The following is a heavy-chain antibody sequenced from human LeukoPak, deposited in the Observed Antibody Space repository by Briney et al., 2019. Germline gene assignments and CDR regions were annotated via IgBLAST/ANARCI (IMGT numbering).Heavy chain of an antibody. J-gene: IGHJ4*02. CDR2: ITGRSDKT. CDR1: GFNFNKYD. CDR3: AKGGWLDD. D-gene: IGHD6-19*01. Sequence: GGSLRLSCAASGFNFNKYDMTWARQAPGKGLEWVSTITGRSDKTYYTDSVKGRFVTSRDNSKDTLYLQMDSLRAEDTALYYCAKGGWLDDLGQGALVTVSS. V-gene: IGHV3-23*01.